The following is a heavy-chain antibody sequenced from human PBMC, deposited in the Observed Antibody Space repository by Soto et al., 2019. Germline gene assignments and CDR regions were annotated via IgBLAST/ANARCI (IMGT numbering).Heavy chain of an antibody. CDR1: GGSFSGFF. CDR3: VRGQWLARGEY. CDR2: INHSGST. J-gene: IGHJ4*02. Sequence: QVQLQQWGAGLLKPSETLSLTCTVHGGSFSGFFWTWIRQPPGKGLEWIGEINHSGSTNYNPSLKSRVTISGDMSENQFSLRLTSVTAADPGVYYCVRGQWLARGEYWGQGTLVTVSS. V-gene: IGHV4-34*02. D-gene: IGHD6-19*01.